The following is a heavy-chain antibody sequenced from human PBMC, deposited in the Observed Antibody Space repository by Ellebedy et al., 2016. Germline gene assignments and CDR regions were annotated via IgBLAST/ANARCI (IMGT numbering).Heavy chain of an antibody. CDR3: ARDPERGGSYHYYMDV. Sequence: ASVKVSXKASGYTFTGYYMHWVRQAPGQGLEWMGWINPNSGGTNYAQTFQGRVTMTRDTSISTAYMELSSLRSEDTAVYYCARDPERGGSYHYYMDVWGKGTTVTVSS. CDR2: INPNSGGT. J-gene: IGHJ6*03. D-gene: IGHD1-26*01. V-gene: IGHV1-2*02. CDR1: GYTFTGYY.